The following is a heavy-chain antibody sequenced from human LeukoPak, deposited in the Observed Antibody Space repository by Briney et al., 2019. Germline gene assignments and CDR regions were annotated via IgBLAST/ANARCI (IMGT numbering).Heavy chain of an antibody. D-gene: IGHD2-15*01. CDR3: ASVDGVY. CDR1: GFIFSNFG. Sequence: PGGSLRLSCAPAGFIFSNFGMHWVRQAPGKGLEYVSAISSNGGSTYYANSVKGRFTISRDNSKNTLYLQMGSLRAEDMAVYYCASVDGVYWGQGTLVTVSS. CDR2: ISSNGGST. V-gene: IGHV3-64*01. J-gene: IGHJ4*02.